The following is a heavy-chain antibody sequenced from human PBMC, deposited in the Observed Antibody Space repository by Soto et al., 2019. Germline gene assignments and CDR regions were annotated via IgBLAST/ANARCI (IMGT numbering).Heavy chain of an antibody. Sequence: EVQLLESGGGLVQPGGSLRLSCAASGFTFSSYAMSWVRQAPGKGLEWVSAISGSGGSTYYADSVKGRFTISRDNSKNTLSLQMNSLRAEDTAVYYCAKDLVLRYFDWLPQYFDYWGQGTLVTVSS. J-gene: IGHJ4*02. CDR1: GFTFSSYA. D-gene: IGHD3-9*01. CDR2: ISGSGGST. CDR3: AKDLVLRYFDWLPQYFDY. V-gene: IGHV3-23*01.